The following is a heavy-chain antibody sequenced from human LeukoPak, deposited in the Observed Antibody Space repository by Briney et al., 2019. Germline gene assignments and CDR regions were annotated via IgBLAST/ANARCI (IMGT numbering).Heavy chain of an antibody. J-gene: IGHJ5*02. Sequence: GASVKVSCKVSGYTLTELSMHWVRQAPGQGLEWMGWINPTSFGTKYEQKFQGRVTMTRDTSISTDYMELSDLRSDDTAVYYCARFRGSGWYSFDLWGQGTLVTVSS. CDR1: GYTLTELS. D-gene: IGHD6-19*01. V-gene: IGHV1-2*02. CDR2: INPTSFGT. CDR3: ARFRGSGWYSFDL.